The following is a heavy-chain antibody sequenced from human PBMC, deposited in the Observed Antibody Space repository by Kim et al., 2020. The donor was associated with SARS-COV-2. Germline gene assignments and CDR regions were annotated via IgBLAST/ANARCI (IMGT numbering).Heavy chain of an antibody. CDR1: GFTFSSYG. D-gene: IGHD5-18*01. Sequence: GGSLRLSCAASGFTFSSYGMHWVRQAPGKGLEWVAVIWYDGSNKYYADSVKGRFTISRDNSKNTLYLQMNSLRAEDTAVYYCARGIQLWYYYYYGMDVWGQGTTVTVSS. V-gene: IGHV3-33*01. J-gene: IGHJ6*02. CDR2: IWYDGSNK. CDR3: ARGIQLWYYYYYGMDV.